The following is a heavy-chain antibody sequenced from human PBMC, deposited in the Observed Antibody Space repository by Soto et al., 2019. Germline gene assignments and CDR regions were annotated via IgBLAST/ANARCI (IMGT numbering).Heavy chain of an antibody. CDR3: ATRPHRSERDGYFGVFDY. Sequence: PGGSLRLSCAASGFTFSLYSMSWVRQAPGKGPEWVANIKQDGSDTYYVDSVKGRFTISRDNAKNSLYLQMNSLRAEDTAVYYCATRPHRSERDGYFGVFDYWGQGTLVTVSS. V-gene: IGHV3-7*01. D-gene: IGHD2-2*03. CDR2: IKQDGSDT. J-gene: IGHJ4*02. CDR1: GFTFSLYS.